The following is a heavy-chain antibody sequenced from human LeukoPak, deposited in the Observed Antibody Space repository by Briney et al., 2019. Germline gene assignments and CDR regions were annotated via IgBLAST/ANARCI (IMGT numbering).Heavy chain of an antibody. V-gene: IGHV3-30*03. D-gene: IGHD2-15*01. CDR3: ARDLRYCSGGSCYSPHGMDV. Sequence: PGGSLRLSCAASGFTFSSYGMHWVRQAPGKGLEWVAVISYDGSNKYYADSVKGRFTISRDNSKNTLYLQMNSLRAEDTAVYYCARDLRYCSGGSCYSPHGMDVWGQGTTVTVSS. CDR2: ISYDGSNK. CDR1: GFTFSSYG. J-gene: IGHJ6*02.